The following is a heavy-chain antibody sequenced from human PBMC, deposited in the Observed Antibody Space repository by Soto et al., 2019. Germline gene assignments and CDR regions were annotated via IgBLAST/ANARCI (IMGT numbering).Heavy chain of an antibody. Sequence: QITLKESGPTLVKPTQTLTLTCTFSGFSLSTSGVGVGWIRQPPGKALEWLALIYWDDDKRYSPSLKSRLTITKDTSKTQVVLTMTNMDPVDTATYYCAHSRIQVWSARWYFDLWGRGTLVTVSS. CDR3: AHSRIQVWSARWYFDL. CDR2: IYWDDDK. V-gene: IGHV2-5*02. J-gene: IGHJ2*01. CDR1: GFSLSTSGVG. D-gene: IGHD5-18*01.